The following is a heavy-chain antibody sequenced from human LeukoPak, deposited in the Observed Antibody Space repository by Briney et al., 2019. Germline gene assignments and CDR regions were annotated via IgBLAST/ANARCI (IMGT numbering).Heavy chain of an antibody. CDR2: ISGSGGST. V-gene: IGHV3-23*01. CDR3: AKESRTYYYDSSGYRYFDY. Sequence: AGGSLRLSCAASGFTFSSYAMSWVRQAPGKGLEWVSAISGSGGSTYYADSVKGRFTISRDNSKNTLYLQMNSLRAEDTAVYYCAKESRTYYYDSSGYRYFDYWGQGTLVTVSS. CDR1: GFTFSSYA. J-gene: IGHJ4*02. D-gene: IGHD3-22*01.